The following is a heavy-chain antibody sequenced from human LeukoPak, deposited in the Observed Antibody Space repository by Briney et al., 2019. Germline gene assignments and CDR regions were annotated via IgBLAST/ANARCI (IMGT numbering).Heavy chain of an antibody. V-gene: IGHV3-64D*09. CDR2: INSNGDRT. CDR1: GFTFSAHA. Sequence: WGSLRLSCSVSGFTFSAHAMHWVRQAPGKGLEFLSSINSNGDRTYHAESVKGRFTISRDNSRTTLYLQMRSLRPEDTAVYYCVKSGYSTSSDVDYWGQGTLVTVSS. J-gene: IGHJ4*02. CDR3: VKSGYSTSSDVDY. D-gene: IGHD6-6*01.